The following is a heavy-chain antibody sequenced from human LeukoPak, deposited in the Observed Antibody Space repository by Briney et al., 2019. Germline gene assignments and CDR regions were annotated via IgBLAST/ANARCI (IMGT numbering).Heavy chain of an antibody. CDR3: ARDPYNWNYGGDY. CDR1: GYTFTGYY. Sequence: GASVKVSCKASGYTFTGYYMHWVRQAPGQGLEWMGWINPNSGGTNYAQKFQGRVTMTRDTSISTAYMELSRLRSDDTAVYYCARDPYNWNYGGDYWGQGTLVTVSS. J-gene: IGHJ4*02. CDR2: INPNSGGT. V-gene: IGHV1-2*02. D-gene: IGHD1-7*01.